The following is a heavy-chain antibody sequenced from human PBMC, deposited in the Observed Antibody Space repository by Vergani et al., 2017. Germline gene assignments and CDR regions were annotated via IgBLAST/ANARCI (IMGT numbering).Heavy chain of an antibody. D-gene: IGHD1-26*01. J-gene: IGHJ4*02. V-gene: IGHV3-21*01. Sequence: EVQLVESGGGLVKPGGSLRLSCAASGFTFSSYSMNWVRQAPGKGLEWVSAISSSSSYIYYADSVKGRFTISRDNAKNSLYLQMNSLRAEDTAVYYCARDQVGAADYWGQGTLVTVSS. CDR3: ARDQVGAADY. CDR2: ISSSSSYI. CDR1: GFTFSSYS.